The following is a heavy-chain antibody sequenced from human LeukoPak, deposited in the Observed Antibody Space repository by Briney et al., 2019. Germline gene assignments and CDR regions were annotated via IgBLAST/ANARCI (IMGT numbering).Heavy chain of an antibody. D-gene: IGHD3-3*01. CDR2: ISHSGST. CDR1: GGSFSGYY. J-gene: IGHJ4*02. CDR3: ARGRATYDFWSGQKIDY. V-gene: IGHV4-34*01. Sequence: SETLSLTCAVYGGSFSGYYWSWIRQPPGKGLEWIGEISHSGSTNYNPSLKSRVPISVDTSKNQFSLKLSSVTAADTAVYYCARGRATYDFWSGQKIDYWGQGTLVTVSS.